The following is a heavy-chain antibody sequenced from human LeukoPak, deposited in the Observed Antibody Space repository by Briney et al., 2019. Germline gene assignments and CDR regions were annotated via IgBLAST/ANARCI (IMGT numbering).Heavy chain of an antibody. J-gene: IGHJ4*02. V-gene: IGHV4-4*02. CDR1: GGSISSSNW. D-gene: IGHD3-3*01. CDR2: IYHSGST. Sequence: PSGTLSLTCAVSGGSISSSNWWSWVRQPPGKGLEWIGEIYHSGSTNYNPSLKSRVTISVDKSKNQFSLKLSSVTAADTAVYYCAREPPNHYDFWSGYYYYFDYWGQGTLVTVSS. CDR3: AREPPNHYDFWSGYYYYFDY.